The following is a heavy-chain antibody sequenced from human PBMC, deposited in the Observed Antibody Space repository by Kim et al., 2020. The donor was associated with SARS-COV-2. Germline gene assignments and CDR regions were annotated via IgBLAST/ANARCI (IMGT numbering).Heavy chain of an antibody. J-gene: IGHJ5*02. V-gene: IGHV3-23*01. D-gene: IGHD1-20*01. CDR3: AKVHIGYNWNPGWFDP. CDR2: ISGSGGST. CDR1: GFTFSSYA. Sequence: GGSLRLSCAASGFTFSSYAMSWVRQAPGKGLEWVSAISGSGGSTYYADSVKGRFTISRDNSKNTLYLQMNSLRAEDTAVYYCAKVHIGYNWNPGWFDPWGQGTLVTVSS.